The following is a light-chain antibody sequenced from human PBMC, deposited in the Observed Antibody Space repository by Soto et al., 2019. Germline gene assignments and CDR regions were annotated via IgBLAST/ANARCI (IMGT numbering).Light chain of an antibody. CDR3: SSYTSSSTYV. Sequence: QSVLTQPASVSGSPGQSITISCTGTSSDVAGYDHVSWYQQHPGNAPKLLIYEVTNRPSGVSNRFSGSKSGNTASLTISGLQAEDEADYYCSSYTSSSTYVFGTGTKV. CDR1: SSDVAGYDH. V-gene: IGLV2-14*01. J-gene: IGLJ1*01. CDR2: EVT.